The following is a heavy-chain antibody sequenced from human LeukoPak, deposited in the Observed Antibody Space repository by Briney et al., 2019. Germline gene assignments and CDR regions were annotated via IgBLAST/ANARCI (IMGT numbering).Heavy chain of an antibody. V-gene: IGHV1-46*01. Sequence: ASVKVSCKASGYTFTSYYMHWVRQAPGQGLEGMGIINPSGGSTSYAQKFQGRATMTRDMSTSTVYMELSSLRSEDTAVYYCAREGDYYGSGSYYKNWFDPWGQGTLVTVSS. D-gene: IGHD3-10*01. CDR1: GYTFTSYY. J-gene: IGHJ5*02. CDR2: INPSGGST. CDR3: AREGDYYGSGSYYKNWFDP.